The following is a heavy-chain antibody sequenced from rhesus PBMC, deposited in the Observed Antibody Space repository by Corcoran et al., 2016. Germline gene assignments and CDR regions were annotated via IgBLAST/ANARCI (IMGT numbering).Heavy chain of an antibody. CDR1: GFTFSDHY. Sequence: EMQLVESGGGLVQPGGSLRLSCAASGFTFSDHYMAWFRQAPGRGPEWVGFIRNKAKGGTAEYAASVKGRFTISRDDSKNVTYLQMNSLKTEDTAVYYCTTVKNFWTGYYGFDYWGQGVLVTVSS. V-gene: IGHV3S22*01. CDR2: IRNKAKGGTA. J-gene: IGHJ4*01. CDR3: TTVKNFWTGYYGFDY. D-gene: IGHD3-3*01.